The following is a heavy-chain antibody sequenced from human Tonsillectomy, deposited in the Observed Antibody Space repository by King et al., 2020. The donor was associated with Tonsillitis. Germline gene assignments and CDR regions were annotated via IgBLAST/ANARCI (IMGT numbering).Heavy chain of an antibody. CDR2: IYYSGST. J-gene: IGHJ4*02. D-gene: IGHD6-19*01. V-gene: IGHV4-39*07. Sequence: VQLQESGPGLVKPSETLSLTCNVSGGSISSSSYYWGWIRQPPGKGLEWIGSIYYSGSTYYNPSLKSRVTISVDTSKNQFSLKLSSVTAADTAVYYCARQGIAVAAGGIDYWGQGTLVTVSS. CDR3: ARQGIAVAAGGIDY. CDR1: GGSISSSSYY.